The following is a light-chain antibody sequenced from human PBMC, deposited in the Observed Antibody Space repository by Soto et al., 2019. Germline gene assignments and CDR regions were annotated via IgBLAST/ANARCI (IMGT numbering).Light chain of an antibody. CDR1: QSVSNNY. CDR3: QQYGSSGT. CDR2: GAS. Sequence: EIVLTQSPGTLYLSPGERATLSCRASQSVSNNYLAWYQQKPGQDPRLLIYGASNRATGIPDRFSGGGSGKEFPLTISRLEPEFFAVYDCQQYGSSGTFGQGTKGDIK. J-gene: IGKJ1*01. V-gene: IGKV3-20*01.